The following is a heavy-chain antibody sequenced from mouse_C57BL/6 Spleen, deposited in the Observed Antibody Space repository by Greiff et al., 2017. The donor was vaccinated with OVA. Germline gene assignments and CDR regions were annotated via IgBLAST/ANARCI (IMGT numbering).Heavy chain of an antibody. CDR3: ARAYKDAIDY. V-gene: IGHV5-9*04. Sequence: EVKLMESGGGLVKPGGSLKLSCAASGFTFSSYTMSWVRQTPEKRLEWVATISGGDGNTYYPDSVKGRFTISRDNAKNTLYLKMSSLSSEDTAVYYCARAYKDAIDYWGQGTSVTVSS. CDR2: ISGGDGNT. J-gene: IGHJ4*01. D-gene: IGHD6-5*01. CDR1: GFTFSSYT.